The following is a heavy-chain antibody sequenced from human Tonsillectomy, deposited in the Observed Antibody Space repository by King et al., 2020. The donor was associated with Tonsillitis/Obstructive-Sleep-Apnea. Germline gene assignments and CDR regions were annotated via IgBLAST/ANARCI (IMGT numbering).Heavy chain of an antibody. V-gene: IGHV3-9*01. J-gene: IGHJ3*02. CDR2: ISWNSGSI. D-gene: IGHD2-2*01. CDR3: VKYLIKAVSGTPGNAFDI. Sequence: EVQLVESGGGLVQPGRSLRLSCAASGFSFDDYAMYWVRQAPGKGLEWVSGISWNSGSIHYADSVKGRFTISRDNAKNSLYLQMNSLRAEDTAFYYCVKYLIKAVSGTPGNAFDIWGQGTMVTVSS. CDR1: GFSFDDYA.